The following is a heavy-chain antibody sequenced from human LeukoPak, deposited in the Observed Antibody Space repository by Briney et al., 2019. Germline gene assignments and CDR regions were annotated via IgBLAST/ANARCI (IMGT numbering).Heavy chain of an antibody. CDR3: ARDSANLYYFDY. CDR2: VSNSGNT. CDR1: GGSIRNYY. V-gene: IGHV4-59*01. J-gene: IGHJ4*02. D-gene: IGHD4/OR15-4a*01. Sequence: PSETLSLTCSVSGGSIRNYYWTWIRQPPGKGLEWIGHVSNSGNTKYNPSLKSRVTISIDTSKKHFSLNLSSVTAADTAVYYCARDSANLYYFDYWGQGTLVTVSS.